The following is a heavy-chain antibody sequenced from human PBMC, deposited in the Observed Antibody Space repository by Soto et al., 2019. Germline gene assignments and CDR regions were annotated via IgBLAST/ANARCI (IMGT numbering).Heavy chain of an antibody. CDR1: GFTFNSYG. CDR3: ARPLVAPVAGPYYYGMDV. V-gene: IGHV3-33*01. J-gene: IGHJ6*02. D-gene: IGHD6-19*01. Sequence: QIQLVESGGGVVQPGRSLRLSCTASGFTFNSYGFNWVRQAPGKGLEWVAVIWYDGNTKYYADSVKGRFTTSRDNLRSTVSLQMNSLTAEDTAVYYCARPLVAPVAGPYYYGMDVWGQGTTVTVSS. CDR2: IWYDGNTK.